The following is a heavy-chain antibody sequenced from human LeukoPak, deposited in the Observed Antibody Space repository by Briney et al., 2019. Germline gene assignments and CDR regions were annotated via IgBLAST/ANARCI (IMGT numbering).Heavy chain of an antibody. CDR1: GRSFSPYY. CDR3: ARGGFYCGGDCYVDY. Sequence: SETLSLTCTVYGRSFSPYYWSWIRQPPGKGLEWIGEINHSGSTNYNPSLKSRVTISVDTSKNQFSLRLSSVTAADTAVYYCARGGFYCGGDCYVDYWGQGTLVTVSS. J-gene: IGHJ4*02. CDR2: INHSGST. D-gene: IGHD2-21*02. V-gene: IGHV4-34*01.